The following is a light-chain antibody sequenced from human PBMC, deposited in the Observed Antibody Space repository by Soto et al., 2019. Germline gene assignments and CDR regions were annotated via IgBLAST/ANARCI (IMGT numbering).Light chain of an antibody. V-gene: IGKV1-6*01. CDR3: LQDYNYPRT. Sequence: AIQMTQSPSSLSASVGDRVTITCRASQGIRNDLGWYQQKPGKAPNLLIYAASNLESGVPSRFSGSGSGSDFTLTISSLQPEDFATYYCLQDYNYPRTFGQGTKVEIK. CDR2: AAS. J-gene: IGKJ1*01. CDR1: QGIRND.